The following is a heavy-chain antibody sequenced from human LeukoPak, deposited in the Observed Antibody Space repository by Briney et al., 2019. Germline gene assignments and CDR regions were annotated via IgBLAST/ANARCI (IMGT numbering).Heavy chain of an antibody. J-gene: IGHJ5*02. CDR1: GFTFSNYG. Sequence: TGGSLRLSCAASGFTFSNYGMYWVRQAPGKGLEWVSGLTGSGDITYYADSVKGRFTISRDNSKNTLYLEMNGLRAEDTAVYYCAKRGNAISFFDPWGQGTLVTVSS. CDR2: LTGSGDIT. V-gene: IGHV3-23*01. CDR3: AKRGNAISFFDP. D-gene: IGHD3-10*01.